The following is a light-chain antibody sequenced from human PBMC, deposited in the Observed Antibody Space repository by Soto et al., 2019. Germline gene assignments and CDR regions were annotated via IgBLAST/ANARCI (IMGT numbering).Light chain of an antibody. J-gene: IGLJ3*02. CDR1: SGHSSSA. Sequence: QSVLTQSPSASASLGASVKFTCTLSSGHSSSAIAWHQQQPEKGPRYLMKLNSDGSHSKGDGIPDRFSGSSSGAERYLPISSLQSEDEADYFCQTWGTGFWVFGGGTKLTVL. CDR2: LNSDGSH. V-gene: IGLV4-69*02. CDR3: QTWGTGFWV.